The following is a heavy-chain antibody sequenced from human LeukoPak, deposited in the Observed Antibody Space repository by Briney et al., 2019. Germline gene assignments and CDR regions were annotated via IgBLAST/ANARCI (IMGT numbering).Heavy chain of an antibody. Sequence: SETLSLTCTVSGGSISSGGYYWSWLRQHPGKGLEWIGYIYYSGSTYYNPSPKSRVTISVDTSKNQFSLKLSSVTAADTAVYYCARGRKRVFDYWGQGTLVTVSS. D-gene: IGHD1-14*01. V-gene: IGHV4-31*03. CDR2: IYYSGST. CDR1: GGSISSGGYY. CDR3: ARGRKRVFDY. J-gene: IGHJ4*02.